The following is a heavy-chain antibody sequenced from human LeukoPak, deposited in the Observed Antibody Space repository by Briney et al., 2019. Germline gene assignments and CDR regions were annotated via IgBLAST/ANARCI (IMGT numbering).Heavy chain of an antibody. CDR1: GYTFTGYY. V-gene: IGHV1-2*02. J-gene: IGHJ4*02. Sequence: ASVKVSCKASGYTFTGYYMHWVRQAPGQGLEWMGWINPNSGGTNYAQKFQGRVTMTRDTSISTDYMELSRLTSDDTAVYYCASPVCSSTSCYDNFDYWGQGTLVTVSS. CDR3: ASPVCSSTSCYDNFDY. CDR2: INPNSGGT. D-gene: IGHD2-2*01.